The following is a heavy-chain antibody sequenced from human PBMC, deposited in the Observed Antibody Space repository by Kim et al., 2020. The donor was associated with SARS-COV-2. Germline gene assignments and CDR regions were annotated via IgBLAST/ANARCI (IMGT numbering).Heavy chain of an antibody. CDR1: GFSFRDYA. D-gene: IGHD6-13*01. J-gene: IGHJ4*02. CDR3: ATDTDTKSWYRVH. V-gene: IGHV3-23*01. CDR2: INPNADST. Sequence: GGSLRLSCVASGFSFRDYAMSWVRQAPGKGLEWVAGINPNADSTSYAGPVKGRFTISRDNSQNTLSLQLNSLRAEDTAEYYCATDTDTKSWYRVHWCQGALVTVS.